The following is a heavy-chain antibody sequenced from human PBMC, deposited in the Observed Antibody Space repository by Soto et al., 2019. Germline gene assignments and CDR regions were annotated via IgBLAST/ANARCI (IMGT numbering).Heavy chain of an antibody. CDR3: ASWHEREHAYDV. Sequence: DVQLVESGGGLIQPGESLRLSCAAFGLTVSGKKYVAWVRQAPGKGLEWVSALYDVDGTYYADSVKGRFTTSRDSSKTTVYLQMNGLRPDDTAVYYCASWHEREHAYDVWGQGTTDTVSS. CDR1: GLTVSGKKY. CDR2: LYDVDGT. J-gene: IGHJ3*01. D-gene: IGHD1-1*01. V-gene: IGHV3-53*01.